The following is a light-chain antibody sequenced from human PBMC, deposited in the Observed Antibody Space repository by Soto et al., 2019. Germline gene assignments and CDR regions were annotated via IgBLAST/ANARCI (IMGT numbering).Light chain of an antibody. CDR1: SSNIGSYT. J-gene: IGLJ3*02. CDR3: AAWDDSLNAVV. CDR2: SGN. V-gene: IGLV1-44*01. Sequence: QSVLTQPPSASGTPGQRVTFSCSGSSSNIGSYTVNWYQQPPGTAPKLLIHSGNKRPSGVPDRFSGSQSGTSASLAISGLQAEDEADYYCAAWDDSLNAVVFGGGTKLTVL.